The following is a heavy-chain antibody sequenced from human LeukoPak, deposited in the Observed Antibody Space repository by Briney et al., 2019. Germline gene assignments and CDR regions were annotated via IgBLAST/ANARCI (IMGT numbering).Heavy chain of an antibody. V-gene: IGHV3-30-3*01. CDR3: ARDRGDCSGGSCYPPEIYYYYGMDV. CDR1: GFTFSSYA. J-gene: IGHJ6*02. D-gene: IGHD2-15*01. Sequence: GGSLRLSCVASGFTFSSYAMHWVRQAPGKGLEWVAVISYDGSNKYYADSVKGRFTISRDNSKNTLYLQMNSLRAEDTAVYYCARDRGDCSGGSCYPPEIYYYYGMDVWGQGTTVTVSS. CDR2: ISYDGSNK.